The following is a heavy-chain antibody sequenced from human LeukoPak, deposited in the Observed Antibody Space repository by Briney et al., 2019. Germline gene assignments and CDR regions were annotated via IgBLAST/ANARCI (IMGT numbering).Heavy chain of an antibody. V-gene: IGHV3-66*01. CDR1: GFSVSSDY. CDR3: ARDSAFSAYAY. D-gene: IGHD6-25*01. CDR2: IYNDGST. J-gene: IGHJ4*02. Sequence: PGGSLRLSCLVSGFSVSSDYMSWVRQAPGGGPEWVAIIYNDGSTYYAKSVEGRFSIYRDSYKNTVYLQMRSLRGDDTAIYYCARDSAFSAYAYWGQGTQVTVSS.